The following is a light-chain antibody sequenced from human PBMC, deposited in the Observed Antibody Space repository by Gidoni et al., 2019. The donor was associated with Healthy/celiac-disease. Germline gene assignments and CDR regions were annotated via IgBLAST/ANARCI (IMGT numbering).Light chain of an antibody. CDR3: QQYNSYPWT. V-gene: IGKV1-5*03. CDR2: KAS. Sequence: DIQMTQSPSTLFASVGDSVTITCRASQCISIWLAWYQQKPGKAPKLLIYKASSLESGVPSRFSGSGSGTEFTLTISSLQPDDFATYYCQQYNSYPWTFGQGTKVEIK. J-gene: IGKJ1*01. CDR1: QCISIW.